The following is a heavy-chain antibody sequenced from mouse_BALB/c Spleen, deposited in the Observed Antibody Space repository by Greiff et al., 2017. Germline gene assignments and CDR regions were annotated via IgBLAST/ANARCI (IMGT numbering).Heavy chain of an antibody. CDR1: GYTFTSYW. J-gene: IGHJ3*01. D-gene: IGHD2-14*01. CDR2: IYPGNSDT. CDR3: TRGRYDARFAY. Sequence: VQLQQSGTVLARPGASVKMSCKASGYTFTSYWMHWVKQRPGQGLEWIGAIYPGNSDTSYNQKFKGKAKLTAVTSTSTAYMELSSLTNEDSAVYYCTRGRYDARFAYWGQGTLVTVSA. V-gene: IGHV1-5*01.